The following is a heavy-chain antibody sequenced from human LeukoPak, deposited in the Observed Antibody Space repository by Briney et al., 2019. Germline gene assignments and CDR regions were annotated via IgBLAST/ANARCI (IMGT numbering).Heavy chain of an antibody. J-gene: IGHJ6*03. CDR2: INPNSGGT. Sequence: ASVKVSCKASGGTFSSYAISWVRQAPGQGLEWMGWINPNSGGTNYAQKFQGRVTMTRDTSISTAYMELSRLRSDDTAVYYCAREPGIAAAGLYCYYYMDVWGKGTTVTVSS. CDR3: AREPGIAAAGLYCYYYMDV. CDR1: GGTFSSYA. V-gene: IGHV1-2*02. D-gene: IGHD6-13*01.